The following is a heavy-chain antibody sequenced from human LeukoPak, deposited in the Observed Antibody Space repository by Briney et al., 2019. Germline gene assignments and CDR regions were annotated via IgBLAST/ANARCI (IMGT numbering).Heavy chain of an antibody. CDR2: ISWNSGSI. D-gene: IGHD4-11*01. Sequence: GRSLRLSCAASGFTFDDYAIHWVRQAPGKGLEWVSGISWNSGSIGYADSVKGRFTISRDNAKNSLYLQMNSLRAEDTALYYCAKDPTVTPSYYFDYWGQGTLVTVSS. J-gene: IGHJ4*02. CDR3: AKDPTVTPSYYFDY. V-gene: IGHV3-9*01. CDR1: GFTFDDYA.